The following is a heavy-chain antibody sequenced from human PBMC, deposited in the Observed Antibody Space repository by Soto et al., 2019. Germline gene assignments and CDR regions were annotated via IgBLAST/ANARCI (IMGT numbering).Heavy chain of an antibody. Sequence: QVQLQQWGAGLLKPSETLSLTCAVYGGSFSGYYWSWIRQPPGKGLEWIGEINHSGSTNYNPSLKSRVTIPVDTSKNQFSLKLSSVTAADTAVYYCAGGVSTVTKNYWGQGTLVTVSS. CDR1: GGSFSGYY. CDR2: INHSGST. D-gene: IGHD4-17*01. J-gene: IGHJ4*02. CDR3: AGGVSTVTKNY. V-gene: IGHV4-34*01.